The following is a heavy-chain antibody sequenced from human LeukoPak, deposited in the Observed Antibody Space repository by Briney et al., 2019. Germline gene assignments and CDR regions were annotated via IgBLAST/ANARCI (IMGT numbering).Heavy chain of an antibody. CDR1: GFTFSSYA. CDR2: ISSNGGST. Sequence: WGSLSLSCAASGFTFSSYAMHWVRQAPGKGLEYVSAISSNGGSTYYADSVKGRFTISRDNSKNTLYLQMNSLRAEDTAVYYCAKVITMIVVGQGFDYWGQGTLVTVSS. J-gene: IGHJ4*02. V-gene: IGHV3-64*04. CDR3: AKVITMIVVGQGFDY. D-gene: IGHD3-22*01.